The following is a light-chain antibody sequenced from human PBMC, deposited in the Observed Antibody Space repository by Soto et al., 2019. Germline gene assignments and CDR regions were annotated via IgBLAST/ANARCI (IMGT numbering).Light chain of an antibody. CDR2: AAS. CDR3: QQNAITPPWT. J-gene: IGKJ1*01. CDR1: QSVSRS. V-gene: IGKV1-39*01. Sequence: DIELTQSPSSRSAPVGDTVTISCRASQSVSRSLNWYQQKAGQAPKLLIYAASTLHSGVPSRFSGSGSGTEFTLTISSLQPEDFATYYCQQNAITPPWTFGQGTKVDIK.